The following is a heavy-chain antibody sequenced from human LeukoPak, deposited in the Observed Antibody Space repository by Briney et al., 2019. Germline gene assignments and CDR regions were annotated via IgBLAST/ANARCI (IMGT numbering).Heavy chain of an antibody. J-gene: IGHJ4*02. V-gene: IGHV3-23*01. CDR1: GFTFNNYA. D-gene: IGHD2-21*02. Sequence: GGSLRLSCAASGFTFNNYAMNWVRQAPGKGLEWVSSISESGGTTDYADSVKGRFTISRDNSKNTLYLQMNSLRAEDTAVYYCAKERKRYCGGDCSQDYWGQGTLVTVSS. CDR2: ISESGGTT. CDR3: AKERKRYCGGDCSQDY.